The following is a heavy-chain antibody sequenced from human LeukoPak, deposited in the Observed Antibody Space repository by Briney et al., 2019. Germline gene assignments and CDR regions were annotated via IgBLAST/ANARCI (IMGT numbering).Heavy chain of an antibody. D-gene: IGHD4/OR15-4a*01. CDR1: GFTFSDYH. CDR3: ARRATLTMAHAFDI. CDR2: IYRSGSNI. V-gene: IGHV3-11*01. Sequence: PGGSLRLSCAASGFTFSDYHMSWIRQAPGKGLEWVSYIYRSGSNIYYADSVKGRFTISRDNAKNSLHLQMNSLRAEDTAVYYRARRATLTMAHAFDIWGQGTMVTVSS. J-gene: IGHJ3*02.